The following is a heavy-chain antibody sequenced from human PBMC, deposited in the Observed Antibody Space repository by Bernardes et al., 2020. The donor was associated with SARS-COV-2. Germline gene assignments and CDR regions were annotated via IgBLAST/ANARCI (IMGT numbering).Heavy chain of an antibody. J-gene: IGHJ2*01. CDR3: VRDRERRDANNGYWYFDL. D-gene: IGHD2-2*03. CDR2: IWTSGTT. CDR1: GGSITNYY. V-gene: IGHV4-4*07. Sequence: SETLSLTCTVSGGSITNYYLSWIRQPAGKGLEWIGRIWTSGTTNYNPSLQSRVTMSVDTSRFQFSLTLSSVTAADTAMYYCVRDRERRDANNGYWYFDLWGRGTLVTVSS.